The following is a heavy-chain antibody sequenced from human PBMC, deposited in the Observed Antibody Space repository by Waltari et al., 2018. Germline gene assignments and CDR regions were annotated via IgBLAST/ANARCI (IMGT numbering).Heavy chain of an antibody. Sequence: QVQLVESGGGVVQPGRSLRLSCAASGFTFSSYAMPWVRQAPGKGLEWVAVISYDGSNKYYADSVKGRFTISRDNSKNTLYLQMNSLRAEDTAVYYCASVPAAPGVGAFDIWGQGTMVTVSS. V-gene: IGHV3-30-3*01. CDR1: GFTFSSYA. D-gene: IGHD2-2*01. CDR3: ASVPAAPGVGAFDI. CDR2: ISYDGSNK. J-gene: IGHJ3*02.